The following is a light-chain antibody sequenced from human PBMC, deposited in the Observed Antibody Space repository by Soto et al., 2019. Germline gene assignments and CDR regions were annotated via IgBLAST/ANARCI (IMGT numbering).Light chain of an antibody. CDR1: QSISSW. J-gene: IGKJ1*01. CDR2: KAS. V-gene: IGKV1-5*03. CDR3: QQYDSYWT. Sequence: DIQMTQSPSTLSASVGDRVTITCRASQSISSWLAWYQQKPGKAPKLLIYKASRLEIGVPSRFSGSGSGTEFTLTISSLQPDDFATYYCQQYDSYWTFGQGTKVEI.